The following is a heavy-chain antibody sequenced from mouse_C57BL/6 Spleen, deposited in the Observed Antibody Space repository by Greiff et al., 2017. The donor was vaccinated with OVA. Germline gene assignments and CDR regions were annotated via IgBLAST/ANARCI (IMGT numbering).Heavy chain of an antibody. V-gene: IGHV2-5*01. CDR3: AKNDYGSSCGYVDV. Sequence: VQLQESGPGLVQPSQSLSITCTVSGFSLTSYGVHWVRQSPGKGLEWLGVIWRGGSTDYNAAFMSSLCITKDNSRSQVFFKMNSLQANDTAIYYCAKNDYGSSCGYVDVWGTGTTVTVSS. CDR2: IWRGGST. J-gene: IGHJ1*03. CDR1: GFSLTSYG. D-gene: IGHD1-1*01.